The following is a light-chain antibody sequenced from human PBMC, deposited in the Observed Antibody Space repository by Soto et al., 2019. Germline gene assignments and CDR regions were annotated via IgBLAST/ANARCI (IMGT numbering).Light chain of an antibody. Sequence: TLSVSPGERATLSCWASQNINRDLAWYQQKPGQAPRLLIYDASTRATGIPVRFSGSGSGTDFTLTISSLQSEDSAVYYCQQDNDRTCTFGGGTKVDIK. J-gene: IGKJ4*01. V-gene: IGKV3-15*01. CDR3: QQDNDRTCT. CDR1: QNINRD. CDR2: DAS.